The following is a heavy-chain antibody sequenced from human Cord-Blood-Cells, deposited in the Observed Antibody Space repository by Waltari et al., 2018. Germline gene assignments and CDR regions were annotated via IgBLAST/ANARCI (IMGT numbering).Heavy chain of an antibody. V-gene: IGHV1-46*01. CDR1: GYTFTSYY. Sequence: QVQLVQSGAEVKKPGASVKVSCKASGYTFTSYYMHWVRQAPGQGLEWMGIINQSGGSRSYAQKFQGTVTMTRHTSTSTVYMELSSLRSEDTAVYYCAREVSVAVRGLDYWGQGTLVTVSS. J-gene: IGHJ4*02. CDR2: INQSGGSR. D-gene: IGHD6-19*01. CDR3: AREVSVAVRGLDY.